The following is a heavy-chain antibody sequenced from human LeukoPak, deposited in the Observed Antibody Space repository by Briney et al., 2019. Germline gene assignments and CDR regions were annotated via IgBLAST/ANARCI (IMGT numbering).Heavy chain of an antibody. CDR1: GYTFTSYD. J-gene: IGHJ5*02. Sequence: GASVKVSCKASGYTFTSYDINWVRQAPGQGLEWMGWMTPNSGNTGSAQEFQGRVTMTRNTSISTAYMELTSLRSEDTAVYYCARGTITMLRGLIIRFNWFDPWGQGTLVTVSS. CDR2: MTPNSGNT. CDR3: ARGTITMLRGLIIRFNWFDP. V-gene: IGHV1-8*01. D-gene: IGHD3-10*01.